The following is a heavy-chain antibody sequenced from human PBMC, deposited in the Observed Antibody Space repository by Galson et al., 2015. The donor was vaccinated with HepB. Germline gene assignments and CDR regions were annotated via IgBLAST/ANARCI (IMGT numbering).Heavy chain of an antibody. CDR3: ARPLSRGAYEI. Sequence: QSGAEVKEPGASVKVSCKASGYTLTSHDISWVRQAPGQGLEWMGWTSAYNGNSHYARKLQGRVTMATDTSTSTAYLELRSLISDDTAVYYCARPLSRGAYEIWGQGTMVTVSS. J-gene: IGHJ3*02. D-gene: IGHD3-16*01. CDR2: TSAYNGNS. CDR1: GYTLTSHD. V-gene: IGHV1-18*01.